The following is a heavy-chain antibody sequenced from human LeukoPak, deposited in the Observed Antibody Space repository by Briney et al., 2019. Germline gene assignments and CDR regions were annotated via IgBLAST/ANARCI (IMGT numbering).Heavy chain of an antibody. V-gene: IGHV3-23*01. D-gene: IGHD3-22*01. CDR3: AKGGDSSAYYLLHY. Sequence: GESLRLSCAASGFTFSNYDMSWVRQAPGKGLEWVSSISNSDSNTYYAESVKGRFAISRDNSKGTLYLQMNSLRADDTAVYYCAKGGDSSAYYLLHYWGQGTLVTVSS. CDR1: GFTFSNYD. CDR2: ISNSDSNT. J-gene: IGHJ4*02.